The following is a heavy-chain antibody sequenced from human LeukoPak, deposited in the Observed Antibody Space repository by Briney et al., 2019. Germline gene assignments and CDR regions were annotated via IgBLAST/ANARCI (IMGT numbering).Heavy chain of an antibody. V-gene: IGHV3-74*01. J-gene: IGHJ4*02. Sequence: GGSLRLSCAASGFTLSDYWMHWVRQVPGEGPVWVSRINGDGRSTTYADSVKGRFTISRDNAKSSLYLQMNSLRVEDTAVYYCARDKVEGPTLFDFWGQGTLVTVSS. CDR3: ARDKVEGPTLFDF. CDR2: INGDGRST. CDR1: GFTLSDYW.